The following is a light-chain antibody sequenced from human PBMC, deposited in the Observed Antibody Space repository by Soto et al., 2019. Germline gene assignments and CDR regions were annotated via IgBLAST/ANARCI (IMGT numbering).Light chain of an antibody. CDR3: QQYSSLPHT. CDR2: GIS. Sequence: EIALTQSPGILSLSPGERATLSCRATQSVTNSYFAWYQQKPGQAPRLLIYGISSSATDIPDRFSGSGSGTDFTRTISRLEPEYFVVYYCQQYSSLPHTFGQGTKLEVK. CDR1: QSVTNSY. V-gene: IGKV3-20*01. J-gene: IGKJ2*01.